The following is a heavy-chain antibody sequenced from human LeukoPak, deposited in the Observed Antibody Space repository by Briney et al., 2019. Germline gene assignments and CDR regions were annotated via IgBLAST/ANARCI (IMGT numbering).Heavy chain of an antibody. CDR3: ARDPGLNYFDY. J-gene: IGHJ4*02. CDR2: ISYDGSNK. Sequence: GRSLRLSCAASEFTFSSYAMHWVRQAPGKGLEWVAVISYDGSNKYYADSVKGRFTISRDNSKNTLYLQMNSLRAEDTAVYYCARDPGLNYFDYWGQGTLVTVSS. V-gene: IGHV3-30*04. D-gene: IGHD7-27*01. CDR1: EFTFSSYA.